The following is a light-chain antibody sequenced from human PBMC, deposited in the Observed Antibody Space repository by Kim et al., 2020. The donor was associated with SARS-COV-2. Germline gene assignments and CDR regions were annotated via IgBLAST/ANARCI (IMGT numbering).Light chain of an antibody. CDR2: AAS. CDR3: QQTYSTPLYS. Sequence: DIQMTQSPSSPSASVGDRVTITCRASQSISSYLNWYQQKPGKAPKLLIYAASSLQSGVPSRFSGSGSGTDFTLTISSLQPEDFATYYCQQTYSTPLYSFGQGTTLEI. V-gene: IGKV1-39*01. CDR1: QSISSY. J-gene: IGKJ2*03.